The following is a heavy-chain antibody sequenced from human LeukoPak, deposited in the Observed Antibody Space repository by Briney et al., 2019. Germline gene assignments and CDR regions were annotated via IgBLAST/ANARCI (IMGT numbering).Heavy chain of an antibody. D-gene: IGHD3-3*01. CDR3: ARVLTIFGVVIQYYFDY. J-gene: IGHJ4*02. CDR2: INHSGST. Sequence: SETLSLTCAVYGGSFSGYYWSWIRQPPGKGLEWIGEINHSGSTNYNPSLKSRVTISVDTSKNHFSLKLSSLTAADTAVYYCARVLTIFGVVIQYYFDYWGQGTLVTVSS. CDR1: GGSFSGYY. V-gene: IGHV4-34*01.